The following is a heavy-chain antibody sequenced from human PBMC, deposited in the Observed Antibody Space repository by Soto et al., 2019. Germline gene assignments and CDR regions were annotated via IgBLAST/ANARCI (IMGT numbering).Heavy chain of an antibody. CDR2: ISRSDSNI. V-gene: IGHV3-11*01. J-gene: IGHJ6*02. D-gene: IGHD3-3*01. CDR1: GCSLSDYY. CDR3: ARDFTMTGMDV. Sequence: QAQLVESGGGLVKPGGSLRLSCAASGCSLSDYYMSWIRQAPGKGLEWVSYISRSDSNIYYADSVKGRFTVSTYNAKNSLYLQMNSLRAEDTAGYYCARDFTMTGMDVWGQGTAVTVSS.